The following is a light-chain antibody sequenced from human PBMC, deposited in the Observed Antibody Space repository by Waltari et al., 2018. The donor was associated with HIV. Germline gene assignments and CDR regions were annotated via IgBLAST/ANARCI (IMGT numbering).Light chain of an antibody. Sequence: IVMTQSPLSLPVTPGEPASISCRSSQSLLHSNGYNYLDWYLQKPGQSPQLLIYLGSNRASGVPDRFSGSGSGTDFTQKISRVEAEDVGVYYCMQALQTSFTFGPGTKVDIK. CDR1: QSLLHSNGYNY. J-gene: IGKJ3*01. CDR3: MQALQTSFT. V-gene: IGKV2-28*01. CDR2: LGS.